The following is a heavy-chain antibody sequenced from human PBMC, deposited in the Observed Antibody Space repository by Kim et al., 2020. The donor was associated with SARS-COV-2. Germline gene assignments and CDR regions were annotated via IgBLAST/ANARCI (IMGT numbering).Heavy chain of an antibody. Sequence: GGSLRLSCTASGFTFGDYVLSWFRQAPGKGLEWVGFIRSNAYDGATDYAASVTGRFTISRDDSKSIAYLQMSSLRTEDTGVYYCARAGDGQNWRGFGYWGQGTLVTVSS. CDR1: GFTFGDYV. CDR3: ARAGDGQNWRGFGY. CDR2: IRSNAYDGAT. V-gene: IGHV3-49*03. D-gene: IGHD3-16*01. J-gene: IGHJ4*02.